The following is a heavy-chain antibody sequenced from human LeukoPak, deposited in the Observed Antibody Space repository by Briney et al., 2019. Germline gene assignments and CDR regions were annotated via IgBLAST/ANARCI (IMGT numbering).Heavy chain of an antibody. CDR1: GYTLAELF. J-gene: IGHJ4*02. CDR2: FDPEDGET. CDR3: ATATVVTSLGVPDPYYFDY. V-gene: IGHV1-24*01. Sequence: ASVKVSCKVSGYTLAELFMHWVRQAPGKGLEWMGGFDPEDGETIYAQKFQGRVTMTEDTSTDTAYMELSSLRSEDTAVYYCATATVVTSLGVPDPYYFDYWGQGTLVTVSS. D-gene: IGHD4-23*01.